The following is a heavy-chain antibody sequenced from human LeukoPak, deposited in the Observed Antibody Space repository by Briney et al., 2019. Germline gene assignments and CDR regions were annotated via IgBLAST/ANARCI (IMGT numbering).Heavy chain of an antibody. CDR3: ARQETSSYNGAFDI. J-gene: IGHJ3*02. CDR2: ISSSSTFM. V-gene: IGHV3-21*06. Sequence: GGSLRLSCTASGFPFSTYNMNWVRQAPGEGLEWVSSISSSSTFMYYADSVKGRFTISRDNAKNSLYLQMNSLRADDTAVYHCARQETSSYNGAFDIWGQGTMVTVSS. CDR1: GFPFSTYN. D-gene: IGHD1-26*01.